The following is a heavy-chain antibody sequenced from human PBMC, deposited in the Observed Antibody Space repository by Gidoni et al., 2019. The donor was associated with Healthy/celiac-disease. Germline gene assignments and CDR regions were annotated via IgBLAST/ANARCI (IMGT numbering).Heavy chain of an antibody. CDR2: IIPIFGTA. CDR1: GGTFSSYA. CDR3: ARGGYCSGGSCYDYYYYGMDV. D-gene: IGHD2-15*01. Sequence: QVQLVQSGAEVKKPGSSVKVSCKASGGTFSSYAISWVRQAPGQGLEWMGGIIPIFGTANYAQKFQGRVTITADESTSTAYMELSSLRSEDTAVYYCARGGYCSGGSCYDYYYYGMDVWGQGTTVTVSS. V-gene: IGHV1-69*01. J-gene: IGHJ6*02.